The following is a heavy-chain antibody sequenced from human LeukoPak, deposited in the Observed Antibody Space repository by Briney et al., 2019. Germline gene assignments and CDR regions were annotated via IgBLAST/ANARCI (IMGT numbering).Heavy chain of an antibody. V-gene: IGHV1-69*02. D-gene: IGHD6-6*01. CDR2: IIPILCIA. CDR3: ARGTSSSSGDWFDP. J-gene: IGHJ5*02. Sequence: SVKVSCKASGGTFSSYTISWVRQAPGQGLEWMGRIIPILCIANYAQKFQGRVTITADKSTSTAYMELSSLRSEDTAVYYCARGTSSSSGDWFDPWGQGTLVTVSS. CDR1: GGTFSSYT.